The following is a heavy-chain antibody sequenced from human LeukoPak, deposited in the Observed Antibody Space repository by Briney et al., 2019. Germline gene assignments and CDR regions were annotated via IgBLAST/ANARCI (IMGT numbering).Heavy chain of an antibody. J-gene: IGHJ4*02. CDR3: ARAVGYCSSTSCHNPYYFDY. CDR1: GVSISSSNSY. V-gene: IGHV4-39*07. Sequence: SETLSLTCTVSGVSISSSNSYWGWIRQPPGKGLEWIGSIYYSGSTYYNPSLKSRVTISVDTSKNQFSLKLSSVTAADTAVYYCARAVGYCSSTSCHNPYYFDYWGQGTLVTVSS. D-gene: IGHD2-2*01. CDR2: IYYSGST.